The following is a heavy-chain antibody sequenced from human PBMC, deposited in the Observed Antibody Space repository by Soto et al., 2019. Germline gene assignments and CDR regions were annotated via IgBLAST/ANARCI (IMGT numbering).Heavy chain of an antibody. D-gene: IGHD2-15*01. J-gene: IGHJ4*02. Sequence: EVHLLESGGGLVQPGGSLRLSCAASGLAFSSYAMNWVRQAPGKGLEWVSGISGRGDSTYYADSVKGRFTISRDNSKNTLYLQMNSLRAEDTAVYYCAKAVGVEVVSTAGIYYYYFDYWGQGTLVTVSS. CDR1: GLAFSSYA. CDR2: ISGRGDST. V-gene: IGHV3-23*01. CDR3: AKAVGVEVVSTAGIYYYYFDY.